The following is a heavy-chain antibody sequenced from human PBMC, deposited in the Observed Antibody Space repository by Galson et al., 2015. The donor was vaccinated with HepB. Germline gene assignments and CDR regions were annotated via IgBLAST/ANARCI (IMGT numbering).Heavy chain of an antibody. CDR2: INPLFGTK. CDR1: GGTFNNQP. CDR3: AMDSFTSYYGSGTPRGAFDI. Sequence: SVKVSCKASGGTFNNQPTSWVRQAPGQGPEWMAEINPLFGTKNHAQKFQGRVSMTEDTSAETAYMELSSLRSEDTAVYYCAMDSFTSYYGSGTPRGAFDIWGQGTMVTVSS. V-gene: IGHV1-69*06. J-gene: IGHJ3*02. D-gene: IGHD3-10*01.